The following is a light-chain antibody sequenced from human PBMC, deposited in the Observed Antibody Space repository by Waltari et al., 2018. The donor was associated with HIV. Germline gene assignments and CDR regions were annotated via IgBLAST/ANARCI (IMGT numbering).Light chain of an antibody. J-gene: IGKJ1*01. V-gene: IGKV3-15*01. Sequence: EILMTQSPATLSVSPGERATLSCRASPTITRSLVWYQQKPGQAPRLLIYGASTRATGVPARFSGTGSGTEFTLTISSLQSEDFAVYYCQQYDLWPRTFGQGTKVEIK. CDR1: PTITRS. CDR2: GAS. CDR3: QQYDLWPRT.